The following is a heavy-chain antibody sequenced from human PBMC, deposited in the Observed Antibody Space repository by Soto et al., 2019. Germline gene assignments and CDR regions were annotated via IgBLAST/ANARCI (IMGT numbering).Heavy chain of an antibody. CDR1: GYTFTSYD. J-gene: IGHJ5*02. V-gene: IGHV1-8*02. Sequence: ASVKVSCKASGYTFTSYDINWVRQATGQGLEWMGWMNPNSGNTGYAQKFQGRVTMTRNTSISTAYMELSSLRSEDTAVYYCARGGWDIVVVPAAMNNWFDPWGQGTLVTVSS. CDR3: ARGGWDIVVVPAAMNNWFDP. D-gene: IGHD2-2*01. CDR2: MNPNSGNT.